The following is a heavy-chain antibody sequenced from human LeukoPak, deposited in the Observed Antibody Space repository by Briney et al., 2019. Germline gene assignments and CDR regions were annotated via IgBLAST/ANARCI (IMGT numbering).Heavy chain of an antibody. CDR2: INHSGST. D-gene: IGHD6-13*01. V-gene: IGHV4-34*01. CDR1: GGSFSGYY. Sequence: SETLSLTCAVYGGSFSGYYWSWIRQPPGKGLEWIGEINHSGSTNYNPSLKSRVTISLDTSKNQFSLKLSSVTAADTTVYYCARHVPYSSSWVDFDYWGQGTLVTVSS. CDR3: ARHVPYSSSWVDFDY. J-gene: IGHJ4*02.